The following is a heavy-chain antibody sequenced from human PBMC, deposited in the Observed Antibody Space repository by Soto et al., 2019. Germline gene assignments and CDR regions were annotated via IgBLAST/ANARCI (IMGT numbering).Heavy chain of an antibody. Sequence: GGSLRLSCAASGFTFSSYSMNWVRQAPGKGLEWVSSISSSSSYIYYADSVKGRFTISRDNAKNSLYLQMNSLRAEDTAVYYCAREQRRPTSPVDYWGQGTLVTVSS. J-gene: IGHJ4*02. CDR1: GFTFSSYS. CDR2: ISSSSSYI. CDR3: AREQRRPTSPVDY. V-gene: IGHV3-21*01. D-gene: IGHD6-25*01.